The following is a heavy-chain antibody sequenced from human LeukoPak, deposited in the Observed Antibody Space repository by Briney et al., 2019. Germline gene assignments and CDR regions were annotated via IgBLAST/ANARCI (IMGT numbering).Heavy chain of an antibody. V-gene: IGHV1-3*01. CDR2: INAGNGNT. Sequence: ASVKVSCKASGYTFTTSVMHWVRQAPGQRLEWMGWINAGNGNTKCSQRFQGRVTITRDTSATTVYMDLSSLRSEDTAVYYCARPFRGVSGYDAYDIWGQGTLVTVSS. CDR1: GYTFTTSV. D-gene: IGHD3-10*01. CDR3: ARPFRGVSGYDAYDI. J-gene: IGHJ3*02.